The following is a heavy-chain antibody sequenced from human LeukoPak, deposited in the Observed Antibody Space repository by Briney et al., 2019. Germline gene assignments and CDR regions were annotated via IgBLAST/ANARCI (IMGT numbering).Heavy chain of an antibody. CDR3: ARDRAAMADYYYYYYMDV. Sequence: GGSLRLSCAASGFTFSDYYMSWIRQAPGKGLEWVSYISSSGSTIYYADSVKGRFTISRDNAKNSLYLQMNSLRAEDTAVYYCARDRAAMADYYYYYYMDVWGKGTTVTVSS. D-gene: IGHD5-18*01. J-gene: IGHJ6*03. V-gene: IGHV3-11*04. CDR1: GFTFSDYY. CDR2: ISSSGSTI.